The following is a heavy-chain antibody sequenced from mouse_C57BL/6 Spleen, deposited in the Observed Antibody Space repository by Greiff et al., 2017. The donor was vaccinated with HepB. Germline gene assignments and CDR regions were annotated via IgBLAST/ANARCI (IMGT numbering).Heavy chain of an antibody. J-gene: IGHJ1*03. CDR1: GFTLSSYA. CDR2: ISSGGDYI. CDR3: TRSTVVAGSEYFDD. D-gene: IGHD1-1*01. V-gene: IGHV5-9-1*02. Sequence: EVQWVESGEGLVKPGGSLKLSCAASGFTLSSYAMSWVRQTPEKRLEWVAYISSGGDYIYYADTVKGRFTISRDNARNTLYLQMSSLKSEDTAMYCCTRSTVVAGSEYFDDWGTGTTVTVSS.